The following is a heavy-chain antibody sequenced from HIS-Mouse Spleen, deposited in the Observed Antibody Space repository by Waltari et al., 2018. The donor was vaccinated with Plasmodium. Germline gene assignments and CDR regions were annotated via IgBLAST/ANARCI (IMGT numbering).Heavy chain of an antibody. Sequence: EVQLVESGGGLIQPGGSLRLSCAASGFTVSSNYMSWVRQAPGKGLEWVSVIYSGCSTYYADSVKGRFTSSRDNSKNTLYLQMNSLRAEDTAVYYCARAPRYYGMDVWGQGTTVTVSS. CDR2: IYSGCST. J-gene: IGHJ6*02. CDR3: ARAPRYYGMDV. CDR1: GFTVSSNY. V-gene: IGHV3-53*01. D-gene: IGHD6-6*01.